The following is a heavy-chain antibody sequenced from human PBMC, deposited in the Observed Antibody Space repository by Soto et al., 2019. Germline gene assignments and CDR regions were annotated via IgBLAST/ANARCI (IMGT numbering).Heavy chain of an antibody. CDR3: ARLVEKQQLGFATDV. CDR1: GFTFSNYA. Sequence: GGSLRLSCAASGFTFSNYAIHWVRQAPGKGLEWVAVIWYDGSKKYYADSVKGRFTISRDNSKNTMYLQMNSLRAEDTAVYYCARLVEKQQLGFATDVWGQGSPVTGS. J-gene: IGHJ6*01. D-gene: IGHD6-13*01. CDR2: IWYDGSKK. V-gene: IGHV3-33*01.